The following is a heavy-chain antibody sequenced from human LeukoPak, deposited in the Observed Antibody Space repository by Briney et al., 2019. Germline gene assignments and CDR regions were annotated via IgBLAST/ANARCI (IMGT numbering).Heavy chain of an antibody. Sequence: PSETLSLTCTVSGGSISSSSYYWGWIRQPPGKGLEWIGSIYYSGSTYYNPSLKSRVTISVDTSKNQFSLKLSSVTAADTAVYYCARHSIVVVPAAITNWLDPWGQGTLVTVSS. CDR3: ARHSIVVVPAAITNWLDP. D-gene: IGHD2-2*01. CDR1: GGSISSSSYY. CDR2: IYYSGST. V-gene: IGHV4-39*01. J-gene: IGHJ5*02.